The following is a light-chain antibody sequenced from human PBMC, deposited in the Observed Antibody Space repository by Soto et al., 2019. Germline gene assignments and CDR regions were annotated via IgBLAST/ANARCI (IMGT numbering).Light chain of an antibody. CDR3: QQCRNWALT. Sequence: EIVMTQSPATLSVSPGEGATLSCKASQNVYNKLAWYQQRPGQPPRLLIYDASTRATGISARFSGSGYGTEFTLIISSLQSEDFAVYFCQQCRNWALTFGGGTKVEIK. J-gene: IGKJ4*01. CDR2: DAS. V-gene: IGKV3-15*01. CDR1: QNVYNK.